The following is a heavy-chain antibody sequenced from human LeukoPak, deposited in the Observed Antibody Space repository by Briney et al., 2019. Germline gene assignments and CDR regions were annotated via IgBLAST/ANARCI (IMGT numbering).Heavy chain of an antibody. CDR1: GYTFTSYD. CDR2: MNPNSGNT. CDR3: ARDPYSSSWYSNPNFDY. V-gene: IGHV1-8*01. Sequence: ASVTVSCKASGYTFTSYDINWVRQATGQGLEWMGWMNPNSGNTGYAQKFQGRVTMTRNTSISTAYMELSSLRSEDTAVYYCARDPYSSSWYSNPNFDYWGQGTLVTVSS. D-gene: IGHD6-13*01. J-gene: IGHJ4*02.